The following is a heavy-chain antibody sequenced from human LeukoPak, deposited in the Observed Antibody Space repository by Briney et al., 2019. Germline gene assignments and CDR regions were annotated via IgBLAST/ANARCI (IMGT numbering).Heavy chain of an antibody. Sequence: ASVKVSCKASGYTFTSYYMHWVRQAPGQGLEWMGIINPSGGGTSYAQKFQGRVTMTRVTSTSTVYMELSSLRSEDTAVYYCARDRRGSGSYKGYWFDPWGQGTLVTVSS. D-gene: IGHD3-10*01. J-gene: IGHJ5*02. V-gene: IGHV1-46*01. CDR3: ARDRRGSGSYKGYWFDP. CDR1: GYTFTSYY. CDR2: INPSGGGT.